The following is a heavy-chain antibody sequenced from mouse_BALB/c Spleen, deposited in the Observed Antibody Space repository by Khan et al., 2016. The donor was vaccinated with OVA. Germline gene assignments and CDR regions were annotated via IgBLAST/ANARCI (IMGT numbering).Heavy chain of an antibody. J-gene: IGHJ3*01. CDR2: IIYTGYT. Sequence: EVQLQESGPSLVKPSQTLSLTCSVTGDSITSGYWNWIRKFPGNKLEYMGYIIYTGYTYYNPSLKSRISITRNTSKNQYYIQLRSVTDEDTATYYCARSTYRYAFVYWGQGTLVTVSA. D-gene: IGHD2-12*01. V-gene: IGHV3-8*02. CDR1: GDSITSGY. CDR3: ARSTYRYAFVY.